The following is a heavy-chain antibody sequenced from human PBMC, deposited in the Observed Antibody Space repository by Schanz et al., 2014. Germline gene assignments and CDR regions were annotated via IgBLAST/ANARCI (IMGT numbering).Heavy chain of an antibody. CDR1: GFTVNTNY. D-gene: IGHD3-9*01. CDR3: ARVRYDILTDYYTEYYFDS. Sequence: EVQLVESGGGLIQPGGSLRLSCAVSGFTVNTNYMSWVRQAPGKGLEWISSMYINSGSTQYADSVKGRFIISRDSSKNTLFLQMNSLRAEDTAVYFCARVRYDILTDYYTEYYFDSWGQGTLVAVSS. J-gene: IGHJ4*02. V-gene: IGHV3-53*01. CDR2: MYINSGST.